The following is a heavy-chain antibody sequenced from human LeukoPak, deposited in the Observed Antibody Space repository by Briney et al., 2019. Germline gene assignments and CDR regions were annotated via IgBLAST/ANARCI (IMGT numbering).Heavy chain of an antibody. CDR2: IYSSGMT. V-gene: IGHV4-4*09. J-gene: IGHJ4*02. Sequence: SETLSLTCTVSGGSITTDCWIWIRQPPGKGLEWIAYIYSSGMTKYNPSLKSRDTISVDPSKNQLSLKLNSVTAADTAVYYCARRTPGPQLDEYVAYYFDLWGQGTLVTVSS. CDR1: GGSITTDC. D-gene: IGHD3/OR15-3a*01. CDR3: ARRTPGPQLDEYVAYYFDL.